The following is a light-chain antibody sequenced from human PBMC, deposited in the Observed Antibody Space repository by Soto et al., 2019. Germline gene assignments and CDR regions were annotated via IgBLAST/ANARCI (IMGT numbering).Light chain of an antibody. CDR3: CSYAGTFTWV. V-gene: IGLV2-11*01. CDR2: DVN. Sequence: QSALTQPRSVSGSPGQSVTISCTGTGSDVGRYDYVSWYQQYPGKAPNIIIHDVNKWPSGVPDRFSGSKSGNTASLTISGLLPEDEADYYCCSYAGTFTWVFGTGTKLTVL. J-gene: IGLJ1*01. CDR1: GSDVGRYDY.